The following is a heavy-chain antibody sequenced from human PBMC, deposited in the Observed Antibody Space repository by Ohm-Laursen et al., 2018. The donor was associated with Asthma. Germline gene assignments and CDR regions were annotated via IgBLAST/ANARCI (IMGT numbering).Heavy chain of an antibody. CDR2: ISYDGSNK. J-gene: IGHJ4*02. CDR1: GFTFRSYA. V-gene: IGHV3-30*04. Sequence: SLRLSCAASGFTFRSYAMHWVRQAPGKGLEWVAVISYDGSNKYYADSVKGRFTISRDNSKNTLYLQMNSLRAEDTAVYYCAKGLGDYGSGGLGSAYWGQGTLVTVSS. D-gene: IGHD3-10*01. CDR3: AKGLGDYGSGGLGSAY.